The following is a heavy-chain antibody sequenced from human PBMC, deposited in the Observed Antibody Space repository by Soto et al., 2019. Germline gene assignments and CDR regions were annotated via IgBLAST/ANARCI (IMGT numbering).Heavy chain of an antibody. CDR2: ISYDGSLQ. J-gene: IGHJ5*02. V-gene: IGHV3-30*03. Sequence: QAQLVESGGGVVQPGRSLRLSCAASGFAFSSYGMHWVRQAPGMGLEWVAVISYDGSLQHYADSVKGRFTISRDNSKNMVLLQMSSLRLEDTAVYYCVSDRGYGHASVPYTWGQGTLVSVSS. CDR3: VSDRGYGHASVPYT. D-gene: IGHD5-18*01. CDR1: GFAFSSYG.